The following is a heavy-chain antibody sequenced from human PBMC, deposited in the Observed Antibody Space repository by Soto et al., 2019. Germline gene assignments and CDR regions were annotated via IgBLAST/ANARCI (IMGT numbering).Heavy chain of an antibody. V-gene: IGHV1-69*01. CDR3: ARDVVRSTGGDS. CDR1: GGAFSTSS. J-gene: IGHJ4*02. CDR2: IIPIFGKT. D-gene: IGHD7-27*01. Sequence: QVQLVQSGAEVKEPGTSVKVSCKASGGAFSTSSFVWVRQGPGQGLEWMGGIIPIFGKTNVAPKFRDRITFTADETTRTAYMELSSLRSEDTAIYYCARDVVRSTGGDSWGQGTLVTVSP.